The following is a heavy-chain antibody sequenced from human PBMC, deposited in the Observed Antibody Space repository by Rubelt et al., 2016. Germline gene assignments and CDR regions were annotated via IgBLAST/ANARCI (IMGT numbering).Heavy chain of an antibody. Sequence: GLEWLSAISDSGDSTYYADSVKGRFTISRDNAKNSLYLQMNSLRAEDTAVYYCASLGIAVAGTFGDFDYWGQGTLVTVSS. J-gene: IGHJ4*02. V-gene: IGHV3-21*01. D-gene: IGHD6-19*01. CDR3: ASLGIAVAGTFGDFDY. CDR2: ISDSGDST.